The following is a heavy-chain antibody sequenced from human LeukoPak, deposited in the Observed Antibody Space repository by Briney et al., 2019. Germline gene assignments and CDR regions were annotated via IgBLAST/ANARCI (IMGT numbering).Heavy chain of an antibody. CDR2: IHYSGST. V-gene: IGHV4-59*08. Sequence: TPSETLSLTCTVSGGSISSYYWSWIRQPPGKGLEWVGYIHYSGSTNYNPSLKSRVTISEDKSKNQFSLKLRSVTAADTAVYYCAGNYYASGGYNYGKYYGGQGPLATFSS. D-gene: IGHD3-22*01. J-gene: IGHJ4*02. CDR1: GGSISSYY. CDR3: AGNYYASGGYNYGKYY.